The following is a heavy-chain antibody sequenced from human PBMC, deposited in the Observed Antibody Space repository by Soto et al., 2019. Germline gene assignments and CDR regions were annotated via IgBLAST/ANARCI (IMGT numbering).Heavy chain of an antibody. D-gene: IGHD3-22*01. CDR2: ISSNGGST. V-gene: IGHV3-64*02. CDR1: GFTFSSYA. CDR3: ARQYYYDSSGYSTHDAFDI. Sequence: EVQLVESGEGLVQPGGSLRLSCAASGFTFSSYAMHWVRQAPGKGLEYVSAISSNGGSTYYADSVKGRFTISRDNSKNTLYLQMGSLRAEDMAVYYCARQYYYDSSGYSTHDAFDIWGQGTMVTVSS. J-gene: IGHJ3*02.